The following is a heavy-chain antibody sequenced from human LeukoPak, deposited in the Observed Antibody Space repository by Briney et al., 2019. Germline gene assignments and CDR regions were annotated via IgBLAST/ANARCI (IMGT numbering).Heavy chain of an antibody. D-gene: IGHD6-6*01. CDR2: IYSGGGT. CDR3: ARSARQLISRGYYFYYMDV. Sequence: GGSLRLSCAASGFIVSSDYMNWVRQAPGKGLEWVSVIYSGGGTYYADSVKGRFTISRDNSKNTLYLQMNILRAEDTAVYYCARSARQLISRGYYFYYMDVWGKGNTVTVSS. J-gene: IGHJ6*03. CDR1: GFIVSSDY. V-gene: IGHV3-53*01.